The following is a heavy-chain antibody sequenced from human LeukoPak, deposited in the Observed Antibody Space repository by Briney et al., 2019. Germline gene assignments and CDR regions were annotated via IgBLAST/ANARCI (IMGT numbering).Heavy chain of an antibody. CDR1: GFTFSSYW. V-gene: IGHV3-7*01. Sequence: GGSLRLSCAASGFTFSSYWMSWVRQAPGKGLEWVANIKQDGSEKYYVDSVKGRFTISRDNAKNSLYLQMNSLRAEDTAVYYCARDGHYYYDNPEWFDPWGQGTLVTVSS. CDR2: IKQDGSEK. J-gene: IGHJ5*02. CDR3: ARDGHYYYDNPEWFDP. D-gene: IGHD3-22*01.